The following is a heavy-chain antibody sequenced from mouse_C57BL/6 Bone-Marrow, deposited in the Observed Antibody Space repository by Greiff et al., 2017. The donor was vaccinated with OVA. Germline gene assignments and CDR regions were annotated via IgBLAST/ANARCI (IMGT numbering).Heavy chain of an antibody. D-gene: IGHD2-5*01. CDR2: IDPDTGGT. V-gene: IGHV1-15*01. CDR3: TRDYSNCYAMDY. CDR1: GYTFTDYE. Sequence: VQVVESGAELVRPGASVTLSCTASGYTFTDYEMHWVKQTPVNGLEWIGAIDPDTGGTPYTQTFKGNAILTADKSSSTAYMELRSLTSEDTAVYYCTRDYSNCYAMDYWGQGTSVTVSS. J-gene: IGHJ4*01.